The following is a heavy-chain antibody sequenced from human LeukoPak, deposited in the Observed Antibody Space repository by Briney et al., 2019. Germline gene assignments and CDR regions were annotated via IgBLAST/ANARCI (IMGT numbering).Heavy chain of an antibody. Sequence: GGSLRLSCAASGSTFSNYAMSWVRQAPGRGLEWVSAISGSGGSTYYADSVKGRFTISRDNSKNTLHLQMNSLRAEDTAVYHCARRLGYCSDGSCYFGYWGQGTLVPVSS. CDR3: ARRLGYCSDGSCYFGY. J-gene: IGHJ4*02. CDR2: ISGSGGST. CDR1: GSTFSNYA. V-gene: IGHV3-23*01. D-gene: IGHD2-15*01.